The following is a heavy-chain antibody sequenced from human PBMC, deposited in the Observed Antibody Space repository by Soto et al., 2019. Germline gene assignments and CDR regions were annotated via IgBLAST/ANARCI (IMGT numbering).Heavy chain of an antibody. CDR1: GYSFTRYW. CDR2: IYPGDSDT. CDR3: ARPLVVTAGPNAFDI. Sequence: GESLTISCTCSGYSFTRYWIGWVRQMPGKGLEWMGIIYPGDSDTRYSPSFQGQVTISADKSISTAYLQWSSLKASDTAMYYCARPLVVTAGPNAFDIWGQGTTVTV. D-gene: IGHD2-21*02. J-gene: IGHJ3*02. V-gene: IGHV5-51*01.